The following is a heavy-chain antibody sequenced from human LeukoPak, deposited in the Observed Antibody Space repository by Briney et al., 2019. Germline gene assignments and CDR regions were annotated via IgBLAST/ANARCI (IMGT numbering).Heavy chain of an antibody. Sequence: GGSLRLSCAASGFTFSSYGIHWVRQAPGKGLEWVAFIRYDGSNKYYADSVKGRFTISRDNSKNTLYLQMNSLKPEDTAVYYCTTDKTFHYGSESYPFDYWGQGTLVTVSS. J-gene: IGHJ4*02. CDR3: TTDKTFHYGSESYPFDY. D-gene: IGHD3-10*01. CDR1: GFTFSSYG. V-gene: IGHV3-30*02. CDR2: IRYDGSNK.